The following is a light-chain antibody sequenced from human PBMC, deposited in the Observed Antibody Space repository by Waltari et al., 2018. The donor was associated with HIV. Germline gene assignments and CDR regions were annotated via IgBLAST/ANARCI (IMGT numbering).Light chain of an antibody. CDR1: QDIRNF. CDR3: QQYNSYPFP. V-gene: IGKV1-16*02. CDR2: AAS. Sequence: DIQMTQSPSSLSASVGGRVTITCRASQDIRNFLAWFQQKPGKAPQSLIYAASSLQSGLPSNFSGSESGTDFTLTISSLQPEDFATYDCQQYNSYPFPFGPGTKVDIK. J-gene: IGKJ3*01.